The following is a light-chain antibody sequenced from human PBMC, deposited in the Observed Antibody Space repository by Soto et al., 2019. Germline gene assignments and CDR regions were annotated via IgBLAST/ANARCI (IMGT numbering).Light chain of an antibody. CDR1: SSDIGGYNH. CDR2: DVS. V-gene: IGLV2-14*03. Sequence: QSALTQPASVSGSPGQSISISCTGTSSDIGGYNHVSWYQQHPGKAPKLMIYDVSNRPSGVSNRFSGSKSGNTASLTISGLQAEDEADYYCSSWTTRSTPLSVFGTGTKVT. J-gene: IGLJ1*01. CDR3: SSWTTRSTPLSV.